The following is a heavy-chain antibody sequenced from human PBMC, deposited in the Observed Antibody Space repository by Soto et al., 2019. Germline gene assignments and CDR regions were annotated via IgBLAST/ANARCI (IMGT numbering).Heavy chain of an antibody. Sequence: ASVKVSCKVSGYKFTDYGIAWVRQAPGQGLEWMGWINGYNGNTDLDQKFQGRVTMTRDTSTNTFYMELRSLTADDTAMYFCARDSTYYYGSETYLSRGLDAWGQ. CDR3: ARDSTYYYGSETYLSRGLDA. CDR1: GYKFTDYG. D-gene: IGHD3-10*01. CDR2: INGYNGNT. V-gene: IGHV1-18*01. J-gene: IGHJ6*02.